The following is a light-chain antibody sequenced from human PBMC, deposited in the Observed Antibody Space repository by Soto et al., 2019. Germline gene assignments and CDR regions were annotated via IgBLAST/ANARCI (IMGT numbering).Light chain of an antibody. Sequence: QSALTQPASVSGSPGQSITISCTGTSSDVGGYNYVSWYQQHPGKAPKLMIYEVSNRPSGVSNRFSGSKSGNTASLTISGLHAEDEADYYCSSYTSSSNVVFGGGTKLTV. CDR3: SSYTSSSNVV. CDR1: SSDVGGYNY. V-gene: IGLV2-14*01. CDR2: EVS. J-gene: IGLJ2*01.